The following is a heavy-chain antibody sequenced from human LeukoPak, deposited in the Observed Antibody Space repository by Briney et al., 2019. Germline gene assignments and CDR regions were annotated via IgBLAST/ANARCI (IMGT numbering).Heavy chain of an antibody. V-gene: IGHV3-66*01. J-gene: IGHJ4*02. CDR1: GFSVSDNY. CDR3: VKEARGTTLYY. D-gene: IGHD4-17*01. Sequence: GGSLRLSCVASGFSVSDNYMSWVRQTPGEGLEWVSVIFGGSTYYADSVKGRFTISRDNSKNTLYLQMDSLRAEDTAVYYCVKEARGTTLYYWGQGTLVTVSS. CDR2: IFGGST.